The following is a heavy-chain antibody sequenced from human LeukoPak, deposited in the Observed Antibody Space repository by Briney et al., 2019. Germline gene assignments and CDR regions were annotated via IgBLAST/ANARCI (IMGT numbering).Heavy chain of an antibody. V-gene: IGHV1-46*01. CDR3: ARAWDTAMVKTVMNYYYMDV. CDR1: GYTFTSYY. CDR2: INPSGGST. Sequence: ASGKVSCKASGYTFTSYYMHWVRQAPGQGLEWMGIINPSGGSTSYAQKFQGRVTMTRDTSTSTVYMELSSLRSEDTAVYYCARAWDTAMVKTVMNYYYMDVWGKGTTVTVSS. D-gene: IGHD5-18*01. J-gene: IGHJ6*03.